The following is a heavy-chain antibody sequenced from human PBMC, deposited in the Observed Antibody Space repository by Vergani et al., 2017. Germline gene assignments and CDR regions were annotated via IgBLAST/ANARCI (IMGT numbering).Heavy chain of an antibody. J-gene: IGHJ5*02. Sequence: QVQLQQWGAGLLTPSETLSLTCAVYGGSFSGYYWRWIRQPPGKGLEWIGEINHSGRTNYNPSLKSRVTISVDTSKNQFSLKLSSVTAADTAVYYCASEWLLPKRRWFDPWGQGTLVTVSS. V-gene: IGHV4-34*01. CDR2: INHSGRT. D-gene: IGHD3-22*01. CDR3: ASEWLLPKRRWFDP. CDR1: GGSFSGYY.